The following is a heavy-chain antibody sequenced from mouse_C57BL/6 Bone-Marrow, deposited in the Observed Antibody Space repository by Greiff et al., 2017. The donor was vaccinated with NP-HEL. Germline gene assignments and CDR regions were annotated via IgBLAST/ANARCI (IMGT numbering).Heavy chain of an antibody. Sequence: QVQLKQPGAELVKPGASVKMSCKASGYTFTSYWITWVKQRPGQGLEWIGDIYPGSGSTNYNEKFKSKATLTVDTSSSNAYMQLSSLTSEDSAVYYCARNLVWYPYYFDYWGQGTTLTVSS. D-gene: IGHD2-10*02. V-gene: IGHV1-55*01. CDR1: GYTFTSYW. J-gene: IGHJ2*01. CDR3: ARNLVWYPYYFDY. CDR2: IYPGSGST.